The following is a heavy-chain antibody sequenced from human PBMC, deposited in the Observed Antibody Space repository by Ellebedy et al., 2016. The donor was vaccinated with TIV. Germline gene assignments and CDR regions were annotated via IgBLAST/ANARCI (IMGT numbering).Heavy chain of an antibody. CDR3: ARNRRGFDCGDYISLDP. J-gene: IGHJ5*02. CDR1: SGSFSGYF. CDR2: INRGGST. Sequence: SETLSLTCGVSSGSFSGYFWAWIRKPPGKGLEWIGEINRGGSTNYNPSLKRRVTISVDTSKTQYSLNLSSVTAADTAVYYCARNRRGFDCGDYISLDPWGQGTLVTVSS. V-gene: IGHV4-34*01. D-gene: IGHD4-17*01.